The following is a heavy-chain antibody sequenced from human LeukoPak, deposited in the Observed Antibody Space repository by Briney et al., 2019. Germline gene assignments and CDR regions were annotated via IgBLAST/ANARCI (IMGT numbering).Heavy chain of an antibody. J-gene: IGHJ6*02. CDR3: ARDCSGGSCYPRNYYYGMDV. CDR1: GGTFSSYA. V-gene: IGHV1-69*04. Sequence: GSSVNVSCKASGGTFSSYAISWVRQAPGQGLEWMGGIIPILGIANYAQKFQGRVTITADKSTSTAYMELSSLRSEDTAVYYCARDCSGGSCYPRNYYYGMDVWGQGTTVTVSS. CDR2: IIPILGIA. D-gene: IGHD2-15*01.